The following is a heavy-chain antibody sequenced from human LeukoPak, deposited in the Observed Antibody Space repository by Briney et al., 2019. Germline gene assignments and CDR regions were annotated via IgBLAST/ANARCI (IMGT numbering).Heavy chain of an antibody. CDR2: INPNSGGT. J-gene: IGHJ4*02. CDR3: ARERKWEHDY. D-gene: IGHD1-26*01. Sequence: ASVKVSCKASGGTFRSYVITWVRQAPGQGLEWMGRINPNSGGTNYAQKFQGRVTMTRDTSISTAYMELSRLRSDDTAVYYCARERKWEHDYWGQGTLVTVSS. CDR1: GGTFRSYV. V-gene: IGHV1-2*06.